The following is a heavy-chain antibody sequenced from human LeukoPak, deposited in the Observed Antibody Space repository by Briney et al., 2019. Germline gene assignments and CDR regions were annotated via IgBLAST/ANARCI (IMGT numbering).Heavy chain of an antibody. J-gene: IGHJ5*02. V-gene: IGHV4-59*01. CDR1: GGSISSYY. Sequence: SETLSLTCTVSGGSISSYYWNWIRQPPGKGLEWIGFIYYSGSTNYNPSLKSRVTISVDTSKNQFSLKLSSVTAADTAVYYCAATTIFGVVDGWFDPWGQGTLVTVSS. D-gene: IGHD3-3*01. CDR2: IYYSGST. CDR3: AATTIFGVVDGWFDP.